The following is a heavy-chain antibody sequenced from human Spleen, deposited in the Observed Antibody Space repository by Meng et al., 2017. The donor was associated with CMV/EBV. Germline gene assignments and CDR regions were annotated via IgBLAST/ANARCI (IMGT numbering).Heavy chain of an antibody. CDR2: ISWDGGST. J-gene: IGHJ6*02. V-gene: IGHV3-43D*03. CDR1: GFTFDDYA. Sequence: GGSLRLSCAASGFTFDDYAMHWVRQAPGKGLEWVSLISWDGGSTYYADSVKGRFTISRDNSKNSLYLQMNSLGAEDTALYYCAKDADPTICSSTSCYNWYYYGMDVWGQGTTVTVSS. D-gene: IGHD2-2*02. CDR3: AKDADPTICSSTSCYNWYYYGMDV.